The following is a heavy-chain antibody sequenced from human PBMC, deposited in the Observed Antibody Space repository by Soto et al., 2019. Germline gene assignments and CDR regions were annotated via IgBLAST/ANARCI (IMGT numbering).Heavy chain of an antibody. Sequence: QVQLQESGPGLVKPSQTLSLTCTVSGGSISSGGYYWSWIRQHPGKGLEWIGYIYYSGSTYYNPSLKSRVTISVDTSKNQFSLKLSSVTAADTAVYYCARDRFWSGYDRNYYYGMDVWGQGTTVTVSS. V-gene: IGHV4-31*03. CDR2: IYYSGST. CDR1: GGSISSGGYY. D-gene: IGHD3-3*01. CDR3: ARDRFWSGYDRNYYYGMDV. J-gene: IGHJ6*02.